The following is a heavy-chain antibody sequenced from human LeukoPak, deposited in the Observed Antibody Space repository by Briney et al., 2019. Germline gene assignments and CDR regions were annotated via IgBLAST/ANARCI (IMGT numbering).Heavy chain of an antibody. Sequence: GSLRLSCAASGFTFSSYAMSWVRQAPGKGLEWVSAISGSGDSTYYADSVKGRFTISRDNSKNTLYLQMSSLRADDTAVYYCAKGPRQQLVTRFDNWGQGTLVTVSS. D-gene: IGHD6-13*01. CDR1: GFTFSSYA. CDR2: ISGSGDST. CDR3: AKGPRQQLVTRFDN. J-gene: IGHJ4*02. V-gene: IGHV3-23*01.